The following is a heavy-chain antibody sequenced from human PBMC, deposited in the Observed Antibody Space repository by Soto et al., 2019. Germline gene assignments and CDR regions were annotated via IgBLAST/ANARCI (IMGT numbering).Heavy chain of an antibody. D-gene: IGHD2-8*01. V-gene: IGHV1-18*01. J-gene: IGHJ4*02. CDR1: GYTFTSFG. Sequence: GASVKVSCKASGYTFTSFGISWVRQAPGQGLEWVGWISPYNASTNYAQKLQGRVTVTTDTSTSTAYMELRSLRSDDTAVYYCARSYCINGVCYAIDYWGQGTLVTVSS. CDR2: ISPYNAST. CDR3: ARSYCINGVCYAIDY.